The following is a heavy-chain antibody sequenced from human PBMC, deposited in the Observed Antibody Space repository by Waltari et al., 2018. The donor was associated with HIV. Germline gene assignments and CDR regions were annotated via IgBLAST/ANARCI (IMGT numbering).Heavy chain of an antibody. CDR2: INSDGSST. Sequence: EVQLVESGGGLVQPGGSLRLSCAASGFPFSNYWMNWVRQAPGKGLVWVSRINSDGSSTNYAGSVKGRFTVSRDNAKNTLYLQMNSLRAEDTAVYYCARDLYSRNGDDYWGQGTLVTVSS. V-gene: IGHV3-74*01. CDR3: ARDLYSRNGDDY. CDR1: GFPFSNYW. J-gene: IGHJ4*02. D-gene: IGHD6-13*01.